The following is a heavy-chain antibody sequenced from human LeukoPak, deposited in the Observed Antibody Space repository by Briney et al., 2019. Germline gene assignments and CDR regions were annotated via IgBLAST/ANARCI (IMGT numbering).Heavy chain of an antibody. J-gene: IGHJ4*02. CDR2: INWSGGST. Sequence: PGGSLRLSCTTSWIPFYEQCMGWGRQGPGKGLEGVSGINWSGGSTGYADPLRGRFTISRDNAKNSLYLQMDSLRAEDTALYYCARAPITSPFYFDYWGQGTLVTVSS. V-gene: IGHV3-20*04. CDR3: ARAPITSPFYFDY. D-gene: IGHD2-2*01. CDR1: WIPFYEQC.